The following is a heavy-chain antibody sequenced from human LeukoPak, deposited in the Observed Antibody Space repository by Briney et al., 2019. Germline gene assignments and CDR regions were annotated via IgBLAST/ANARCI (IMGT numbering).Heavy chain of an antibody. CDR3: ARDQFGIAAAGITDY. V-gene: IGHV3-53*01. Sequence: PGGSLRLSCAASGFTVSSNYMSWVRQAPGKGLEWVSVINSGGSTYYADSVKGRFTISRDNSKNTLYLQMNSLRAEDTAVYYCARDQFGIAAAGITDYWGQGTLVTVSS. J-gene: IGHJ4*02. D-gene: IGHD6-13*01. CDR2: INSGGST. CDR1: GFTVSSNY.